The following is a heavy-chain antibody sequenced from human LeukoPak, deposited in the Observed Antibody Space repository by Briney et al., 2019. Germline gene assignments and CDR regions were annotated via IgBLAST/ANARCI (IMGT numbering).Heavy chain of an antibody. Sequence: GESLKISCKGSGYSFPTYWIGWVRQMPGKGQEWMAIIYPDDSDTRYSPSFQGQVTISADKSISTAYLQWSSLKASDTAMYYCARRLDGSYPFDYWGQGTLVTVSS. CDR1: GYSFPTYW. CDR2: IYPDDSDT. J-gene: IGHJ4*02. V-gene: IGHV5-51*01. CDR3: ARRLDGSYPFDY. D-gene: IGHD1-26*01.